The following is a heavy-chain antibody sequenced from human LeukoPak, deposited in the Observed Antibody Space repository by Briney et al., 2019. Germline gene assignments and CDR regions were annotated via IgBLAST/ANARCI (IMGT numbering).Heavy chain of an antibody. CDR2: ISAYNGRT. J-gene: IGHJ6*02. CDR1: GYTFTSYA. CDR3: ARDQLRYYGSNNYYSDMDF. Sequence: ASVKVSCKASGYTFTSYAIAWVRQAPGQGLECMGWISAYNGRTNYAQKFRGRVTMTTDTSTNTGYMELRSLNSDDAAVYFCARDQLRYYGSNNYYSDMDFWGQGTTVTVSS. D-gene: IGHD3-10*01. V-gene: IGHV1-18*01.